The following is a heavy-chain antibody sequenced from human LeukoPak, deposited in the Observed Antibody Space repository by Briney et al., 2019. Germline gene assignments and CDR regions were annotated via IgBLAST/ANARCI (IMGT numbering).Heavy chain of an antibody. D-gene: IGHD6-13*01. CDR2: IYYSGST. J-gene: IGHJ4*02. Sequence: SETLSLTCTASGGSISSYYWSWIRQPPGKGLEWIGYIYYSGSTNYNPSLKSRVTMSVDTSKNQFSLKLSSVTAADTAVYYCATLESAAAGVDYWGQGTLVTVSS. CDR1: GGSISSYY. CDR3: ATLESAAAGVDY. V-gene: IGHV4-59*08.